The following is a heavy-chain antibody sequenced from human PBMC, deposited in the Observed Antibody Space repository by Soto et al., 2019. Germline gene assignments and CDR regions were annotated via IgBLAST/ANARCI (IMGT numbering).Heavy chain of an antibody. V-gene: IGHV3-30*18. D-gene: IGHD3-3*01. CDR1: GFTFSNYG. Sequence: QVQLVESGGGVVQPGRSLRLSCAASGFTFSNYGMHWVRQAPGKGLEWVAFISDDGSNKYYADSMKGRFTMSRDNSKSTLYLQMSSLRVEDTAVYYCTKRRNVLRFLEWSSGMEVWGQGNTVTVSS. CDR3: TKRRNVLRFLEWSSGMEV. CDR2: ISDDGSNK. J-gene: IGHJ6*02.